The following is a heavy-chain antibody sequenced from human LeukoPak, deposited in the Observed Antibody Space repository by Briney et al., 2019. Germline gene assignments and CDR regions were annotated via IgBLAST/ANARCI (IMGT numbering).Heavy chain of an antibody. J-gene: IGHJ4*02. D-gene: IGHD2-21*01. CDR3: ARHINLVHVFDY. CDR1: GFTFSSYA. V-gene: IGHV3-64*01. Sequence: GGSLRLSCAASGFTFSSYAMHWVRQAPGKGLEYVSAISSNGGSTYYANSVKGRFTISRDNSKNTLYLQMGSLRAEDMAVYYCARHINLVHVFDYWGQGTLVTVSS. CDR2: ISSNGGST.